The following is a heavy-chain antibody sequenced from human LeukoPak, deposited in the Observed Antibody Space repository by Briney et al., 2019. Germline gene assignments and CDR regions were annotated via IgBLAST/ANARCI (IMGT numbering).Heavy chain of an antibody. D-gene: IGHD5-12*01. V-gene: IGHV3-30*02. CDR2: IRYDGSNK. CDR1: GFTFTNYG. J-gene: IGHJ6*03. CDR3: ATDGSAFREYYMDV. Sequence: PGGSLRLSCAASGFTFTNYGMHWVRQAPGKGLEWVSFIRYDGSNKYYADSVKGRFTISRGTSKRMLYLQMSSLRAEDTAVYYCATDGSAFREYYMDVWGKGTTVTVSS.